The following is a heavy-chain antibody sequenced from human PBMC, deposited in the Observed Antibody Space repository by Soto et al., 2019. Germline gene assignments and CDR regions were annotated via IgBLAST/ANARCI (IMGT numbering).Heavy chain of an antibody. CDR1: ADSISGYY. CDR2: IYKSGST. D-gene: IGHD4-17*01. V-gene: IGHV4-59*08. CDR3: ATTRKTGDFNNFPFDY. Sequence: SETLSLTCTVSADSISGYYWNWIRRSPGKGLEWIGYIYKSGSTKYNPSLKSRVTISADTSKNQFSLKLRSVTAADTAMYYRATTRKTGDFNNFPFDYWGQGALVTVSS. J-gene: IGHJ4*02.